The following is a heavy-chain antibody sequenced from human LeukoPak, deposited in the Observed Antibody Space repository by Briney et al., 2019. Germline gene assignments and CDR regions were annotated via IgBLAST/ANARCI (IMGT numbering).Heavy chain of an antibody. Sequence: ASVKVSCKASGYSFTGYYLDWVRQAPGQGLEWMGCINPNSGGTNYAQKFQGRVTMTRDTSISTAYMELSRLRYDDTAVYYCARGAMVVTGMNWYFDLWGRGTLVTVSS. V-gene: IGHV1-2*02. CDR1: GYSFTGYY. D-gene: IGHD2-21*02. CDR2: INPNSGGT. J-gene: IGHJ2*01. CDR3: ARGAMVVTGMNWYFDL.